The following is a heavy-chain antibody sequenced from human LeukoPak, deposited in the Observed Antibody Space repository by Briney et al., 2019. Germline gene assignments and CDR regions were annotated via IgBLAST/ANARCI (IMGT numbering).Heavy chain of an antibody. J-gene: IGHJ4*02. CDR1: GFTFSSYA. D-gene: IGHD3-22*01. CDR3: AKPPTYYYDSSGYYY. Sequence: PGGSLRLSCAASGFTFSSYAMSWVRQAPGKGLEWVSAISGSGGSTYYADSVKGRFTISRDNSKNTLYLQMNSLRAEDTAVYYCAKPPTYYYDSSGYYYWGQGTLVTVSS. V-gene: IGHV3-23*01. CDR2: ISGSGGST.